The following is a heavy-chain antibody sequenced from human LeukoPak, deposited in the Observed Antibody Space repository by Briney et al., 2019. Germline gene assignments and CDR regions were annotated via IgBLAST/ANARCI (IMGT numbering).Heavy chain of an antibody. V-gene: IGHV3-7*04. CDR2: TKPDGSDT. Sequence: GGSLRLSSAASGFALRGYWMSWVRQTPGKGLEWVANTKPDGSDTYYVDFVKGRFTISRDNAKNSLDLQMSSLRAEDTAVYYCVRGHGWFDPWGQGTLVTVSA. CDR1: GFALRGYW. J-gene: IGHJ5*02. CDR3: VRGHGWFDP.